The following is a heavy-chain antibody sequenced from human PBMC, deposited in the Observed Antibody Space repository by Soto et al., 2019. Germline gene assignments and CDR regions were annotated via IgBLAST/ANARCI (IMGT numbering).Heavy chain of an antibody. CDR3: ARDLGGSPRLLAYCGGDRTCGYGMDV. J-gene: IGHJ6*02. D-gene: IGHD2-21*02. V-gene: IGHV3-53*01. CDR2: IYSGGST. CDR1: GFTVSSNY. Sequence: PGGSLRLSCAASGFTVSSNYMSWVRQAPGKGLEWVSVIYSGGSTYYADSVKGRFTISRDNSKNTLYLQMNSLRAEDTAVYYCARDLGGSPRLLAYCGGDRTCGYGMDVWGQGTTVTVSS.